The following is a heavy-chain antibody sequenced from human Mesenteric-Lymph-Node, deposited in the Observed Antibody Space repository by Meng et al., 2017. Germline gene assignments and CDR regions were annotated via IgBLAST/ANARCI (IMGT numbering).Heavy chain of an antibody. J-gene: IGHJ5*02. D-gene: IGHD3-22*01. V-gene: IGHV3-21*01. CDR3: ARVFYDSSGSLFDP. Sequence: GESLKISCAASGFTFSSYSMNWVRQAPGKGLEWVSSISSSSSYIYYADSVKGRFTISRDNAKNSLYLQMNSLRAEDTAVYYCARVFYDSSGSLFDPWGQGTLVTVSS. CDR2: ISSSSSYI. CDR1: GFTFSSYS.